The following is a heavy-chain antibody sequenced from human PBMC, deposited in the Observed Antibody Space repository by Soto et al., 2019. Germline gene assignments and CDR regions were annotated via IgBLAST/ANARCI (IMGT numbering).Heavy chain of an antibody. CDR2: IHYSGST. Sequence: SSETLSLTCTVSGGSISNGGYYWNWVRQHPGKGLERIGYIHYSGSTWYNPSLESRVTISVDTSKDQFSLKLRSVTAADTAVYYCARVRGSGSYAAYYFDSWGQGTLVTVSS. CDR1: GGSISNGGYY. D-gene: IGHD3-10*01. V-gene: IGHV4-31*03. J-gene: IGHJ4*01. CDR3: ARVRGSGSYAAYYFDS.